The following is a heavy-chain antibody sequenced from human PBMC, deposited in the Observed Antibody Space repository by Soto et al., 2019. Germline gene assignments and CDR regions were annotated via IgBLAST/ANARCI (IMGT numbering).Heavy chain of an antibody. J-gene: IGHJ4*02. V-gene: IGHV1-69*02. Sequence: QVQLVQSGAEVKKPGSSVKVSCKASGGTFSSYTISWVRQAPGQGLEWMGRIIPILGIANYAQKFQGRVTITADKFTSTAYMELSSLTSEDTAVYYCARVTGDPDYWGQGTLVTVSS. D-gene: IGHD7-27*01. CDR3: ARVTGDPDY. CDR2: IIPILGIA. CDR1: GGTFSSYT.